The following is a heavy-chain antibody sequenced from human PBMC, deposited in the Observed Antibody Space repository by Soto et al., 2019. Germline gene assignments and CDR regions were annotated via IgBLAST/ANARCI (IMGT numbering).Heavy chain of an antibody. V-gene: IGHV1-2*04. CDR3: ARETSHAAAAGRYYDYGMDA. Sequence: ASVKVSCKASGYTFTGYYMHWVRQAPGQGLEWMGWINPNSGGTNYAQKFQGWVTMTRDTSISTAYMELSRLRSDDTAVYYCARETSHAAAAGRYYDYGMDAWRPEPTATVSS. J-gene: IGHJ6*01. CDR1: GYTFTGYY. CDR2: INPNSGGT. D-gene: IGHD6-13*01.